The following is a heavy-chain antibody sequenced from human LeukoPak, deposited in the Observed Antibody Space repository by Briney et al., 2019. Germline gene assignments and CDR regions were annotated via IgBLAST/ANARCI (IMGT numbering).Heavy chain of an antibody. Sequence: SGGSLRLSCAPSGFAFSSFPMHWVRQAPGKGLDWVSSISASGGSTHYADSVKGRFAISRDNSKNTLYLQMNSLRAEDTARYFCAKTPMVRGVIWGQGTLVTVSS. D-gene: IGHD3-10*01. V-gene: IGHV3-23*01. CDR2: ISASGGST. J-gene: IGHJ4*02. CDR3: AKTPMVRGVI. CDR1: GFAFSSFP.